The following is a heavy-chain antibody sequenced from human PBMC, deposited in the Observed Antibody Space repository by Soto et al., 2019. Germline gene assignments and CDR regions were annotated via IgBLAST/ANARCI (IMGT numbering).Heavy chain of an antibody. V-gene: IGHV3-30*02. Sequence: GESLRLSCSSSGCSFSSCSMNWFRQSPGTGLEWMASIISDGSNKYYADSVKGRFTISRDNSKNTLYLQMNSLRAEDTAVYYCAKDLSDYGDDKWELHNIYYYYYGMDVWGQGNTVTGS. CDR2: IISDGSNK. J-gene: IGHJ6*02. D-gene: IGHD4-17*01. CDR1: GCSFSSCS. CDR3: AKDLSDYGDDKWELHNIYYYYYGMDV.